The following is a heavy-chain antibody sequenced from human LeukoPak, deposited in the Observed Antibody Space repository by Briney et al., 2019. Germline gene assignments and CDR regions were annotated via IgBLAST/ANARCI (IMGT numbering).Heavy chain of an antibody. V-gene: IGHV4-39*07. CDR3: ATEVSSSPGDY. CDR2: IYYSGST. CDR1: GGSISSSSYY. Sequence: SETLSLTCTVSGGSISSSSYYWGWIRQPPGKGLEWIGSIYYSGSTYYNPSLKSRVTISVDTSKNQFSLKPSSVTAADTAVYYCATEVSSSPGDYWGQGTLVTVSS. D-gene: IGHD6-13*01. J-gene: IGHJ4*02.